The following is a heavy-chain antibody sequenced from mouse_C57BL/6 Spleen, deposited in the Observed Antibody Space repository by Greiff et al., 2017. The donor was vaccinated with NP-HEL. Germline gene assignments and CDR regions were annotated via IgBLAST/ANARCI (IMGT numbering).Heavy chain of an antibody. D-gene: IGHD3-1*01. J-gene: IGHJ4*01. CDR3: AKNSGAAGAMDY. CDR1: GFSLTSYG. V-gene: IGHV2-5*01. CDR2: IWRGGST. Sequence: QVHVKQSGPGLVQPSQSLSITCTVSGFSLTSYGVHWVRQSPGKGLEWLGVIWRGGSTDYNAAFMSRLSITKDNSKSQVFFKMNSLQADDTAIYYCAKNSGAAGAMDYWGQGTSVTVSS.